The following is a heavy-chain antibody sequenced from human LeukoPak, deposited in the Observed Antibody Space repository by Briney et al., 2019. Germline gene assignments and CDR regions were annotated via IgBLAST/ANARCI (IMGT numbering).Heavy chain of an antibody. CDR1: GFTFSTYS. CDR3: AREGVVLRFLEWSYYMDV. CDR2: ISADSATT. D-gene: IGHD3-3*01. V-gene: IGHV3-21*04. Sequence: GGSLRLSCAASGFTFSTYSMNWVRQAPGKGLEWVSVISADSATTFYADSVKGRFTISRDNAKNSLYLQMNSLRAEDTALYYCAREGVVLRFLEWSYYMDVWGKGTTVTVSS. J-gene: IGHJ6*03.